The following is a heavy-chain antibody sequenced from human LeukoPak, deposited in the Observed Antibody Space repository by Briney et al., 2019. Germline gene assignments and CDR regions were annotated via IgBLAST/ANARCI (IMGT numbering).Heavy chain of an antibody. CDR3: ARGIPVYGVIMIYYSYYMDV. D-gene: IGHD3-3*01. V-gene: IGHV4-34*01. CDR1: GGSFSGYY. CDR2: INHSGST. Sequence: SETLSLTCAVYGGSFSGYYWSWIRQPPGKGLEWIGEINHSGSTYYSPSLKSRVTISVDTSKNQFSLKLNSVTAADTAVYYCARGIPVYGVIMIYYSYYMDVWGKGTTVTVSS. J-gene: IGHJ6*03.